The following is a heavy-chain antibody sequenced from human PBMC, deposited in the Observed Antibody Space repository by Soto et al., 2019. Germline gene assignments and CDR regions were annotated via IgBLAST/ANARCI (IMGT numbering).Heavy chain of an antibody. CDR3: ARDNRGSSIYYGLDV. Sequence: ASVKVSCKASGYTFTSYGISWVRQAPGQGLEWMGWISAYNGNTNYAQKLQGRVTMTTDTSTSTAYMELRSLRSDDTAVYYCARDNRGSSIYYGLDVWGQGTTVTASP. CDR2: ISAYNGNT. D-gene: IGHD1-26*01. CDR1: GYTFTSYG. V-gene: IGHV1-18*01. J-gene: IGHJ6*01.